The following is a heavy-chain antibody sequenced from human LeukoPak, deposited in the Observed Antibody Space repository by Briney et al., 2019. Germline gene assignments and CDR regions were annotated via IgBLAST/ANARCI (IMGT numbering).Heavy chain of an antibody. CDR3: ARAGWIAAAGTDY. D-gene: IGHD6-13*01. Sequence: ASVTVSCKASGYTFTGYYMHWVRQAPGQGLEWMGWINPNSGGTNYAQKFQGRVTMTRDTSISTAYMELSRLRSDDTAVYYCARAGWIAAAGTDYWGQGTLVTVSS. CDR1: GYTFTGYY. CDR2: INPNSGGT. V-gene: IGHV1-2*02. J-gene: IGHJ4*02.